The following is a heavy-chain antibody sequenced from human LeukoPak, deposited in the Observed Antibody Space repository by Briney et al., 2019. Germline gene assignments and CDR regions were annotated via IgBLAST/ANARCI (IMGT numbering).Heavy chain of an antibody. J-gene: IGHJ4*02. V-gene: IGHV3-9*01. Sequence: GGSLRLSCAASGFTFSSYAMHWVRQAPGKGLGWVSGISWNSGSIGYADSVKGRFTISRDNAKNSLYLQMNSLRAEDTALYYCAKVRTQGPYYDFWSGYHYYFDYWGQGTLVTVSS. CDR1: GFTFSSYA. CDR2: ISWNSGSI. D-gene: IGHD3-3*01. CDR3: AKVRTQGPYYDFWSGYHYYFDY.